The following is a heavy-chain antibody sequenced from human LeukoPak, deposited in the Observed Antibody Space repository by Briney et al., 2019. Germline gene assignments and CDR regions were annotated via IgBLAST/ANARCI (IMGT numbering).Heavy chain of an antibody. CDR2: INHSGST. J-gene: IGHJ4*02. CDR1: GGSFSGHY. D-gene: IGHD1-14*01. Sequence: PSETLSLTCAVYGGSFSGHYWSWIRQPPGKGLEWIGEINHSGSTNYNPSLKSRVTISVDTSKNQFSLKLSSVTAADTAVYYCTRGRRGRRSFDYWGQGTLVTVSS. CDR3: TRGRRGRRSFDY. V-gene: IGHV4-34*01.